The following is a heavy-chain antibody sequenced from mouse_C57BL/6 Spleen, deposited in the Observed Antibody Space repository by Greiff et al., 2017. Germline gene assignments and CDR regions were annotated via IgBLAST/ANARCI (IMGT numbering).Heavy chain of an antibody. Sequence: EVKLMESGGGLVQPGGSLKLSCAASGFTFSDYYMYWVRQTPEKRLEWVAYISNGGGSTYYPDTVKGRFTISRENAKNPLYLQMSRLKSEDTAMYYCARHDYGSSYEWYFDVWGTGTTVTVSS. CDR3: ARHDYGSSYEWYFDV. CDR2: ISNGGGST. V-gene: IGHV5-12*01. CDR1: GFTFSDYY. J-gene: IGHJ1*03. D-gene: IGHD1-1*01.